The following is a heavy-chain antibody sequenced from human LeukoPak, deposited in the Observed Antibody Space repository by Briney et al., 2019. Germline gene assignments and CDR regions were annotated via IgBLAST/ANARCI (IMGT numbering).Heavy chain of an antibody. CDR2: MYYSGRT. Sequence: SQTLSLTCTVSGGSISSGGYYWSWIRQHPGKGLEWIGYMYYSGRTYYNPSLKSRVTISVDTSKNQFSLKLSSVTAADTAVYYCARNSNKYSGGSPLGAFDIWGQGTMVTVSP. V-gene: IGHV4-31*03. CDR1: GGSISSGGYY. CDR3: ARNSNKYSGGSPLGAFDI. D-gene: IGHD2-15*01. J-gene: IGHJ3*02.